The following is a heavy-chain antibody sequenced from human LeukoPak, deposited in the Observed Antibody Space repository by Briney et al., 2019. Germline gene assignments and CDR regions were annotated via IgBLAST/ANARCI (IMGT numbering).Heavy chain of an antibody. D-gene: IGHD6-6*01. V-gene: IGHV4-30-4*08. CDR2: IYYSGST. Sequence: SETLSLTCTVSGGSINSDDFFWNCVRQPPGKGPEWIGYIYYSGSTSYNPSLKSRVTISIDTTKNQFSLKLTSVTAADTAVYYCARDREYSRSYGGLDFWGQGILVTVSS. CDR3: ARDREYSRSYGGLDF. J-gene: IGHJ4*02. CDR1: GGSINSDDFF.